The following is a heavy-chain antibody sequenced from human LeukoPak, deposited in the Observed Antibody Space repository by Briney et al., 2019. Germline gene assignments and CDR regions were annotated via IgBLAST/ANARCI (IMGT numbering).Heavy chain of an antibody. V-gene: IGHV3-74*01. J-gene: IGHJ4*02. D-gene: IGHD3-22*01. CDR3: AKDRPNYHESNGHYYRPNGDY. Sequence: GGSLRLSCAASGFTFSTYWMHWVRHAPGKGLVWVSRINSDGTTTYYADSVKGRFTISRDHSKNTLYLQMDSLRAEDTAVYYCAKDRPNYHESNGHYYRPNGDYWGQGTLVTVSS. CDR1: GFTFSTYW. CDR2: INSDGTTT.